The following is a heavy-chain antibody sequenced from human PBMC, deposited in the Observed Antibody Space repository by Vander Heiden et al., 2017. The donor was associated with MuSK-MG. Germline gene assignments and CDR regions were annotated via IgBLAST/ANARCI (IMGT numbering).Heavy chain of an antibody. CDR2: IIPLLGTA. J-gene: IGHJ3*02. Sequence: QVHLVQPGAEVKKPGSSVKAPCQAPGDTFKNYAINWVRQVPGQGLEWMGRIIPLLGTANYAHGFQGRVTLTANESTTTAYMDMSSLRSDDTAVYYCAREMDLGAFDIWGQGTMVTVSS. CDR1: GDTFKNYA. V-gene: IGHV1-69*11. CDR3: AREMDLGAFDI. D-gene: IGHD3-16*01.